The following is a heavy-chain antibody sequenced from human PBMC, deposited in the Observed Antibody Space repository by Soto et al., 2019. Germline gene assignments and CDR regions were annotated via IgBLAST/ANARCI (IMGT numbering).Heavy chain of an antibody. Sequence: PSETLSLTCTFSGGSITSGGYSCTWIRQSPGKGLEWIGYTYQSGSAYYNPSLKSRVTISVDRSKNQFSLNLTSVTAADTAVYYCARDYYGMDVWGQGTTVTVSS. CDR3: ARDYYGMDV. J-gene: IGHJ6*02. CDR1: GGSITSGGYS. CDR2: TYQSGSA. V-gene: IGHV4-30-2*06.